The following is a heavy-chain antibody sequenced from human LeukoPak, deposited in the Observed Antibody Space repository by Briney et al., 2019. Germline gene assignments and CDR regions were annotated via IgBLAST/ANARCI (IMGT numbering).Heavy chain of an antibody. CDR3: ASEGTAMVDY. CDR1: GYTFTSYA. Sequence: ASVKVSCKASGYTFTSYAMNWVRQAPGQGLEWMRWINTNTGNPTYAQGFTGRLVSSLDTSVSTAYLQISSLKAEDTAVYYCASEGTAMVDYWGQGTLVTVSS. V-gene: IGHV7-4-1*02. CDR2: INTNTGNP. D-gene: IGHD5-18*01. J-gene: IGHJ4*02.